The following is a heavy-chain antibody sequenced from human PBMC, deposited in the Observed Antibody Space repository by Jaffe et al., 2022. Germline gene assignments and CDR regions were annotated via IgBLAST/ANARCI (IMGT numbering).Heavy chain of an antibody. V-gene: IGHV3-23*01. CDR1: GFTFSSYA. CDR3: AKDPDSNRHPYYYYYYYMDV. Sequence: EVQLLESGGGLVQPGGSLRLSCAASGFTFSSYAMSWVRQAPGKGLEWVSAISGSGGSTYYADSVKGRFTISRDNSKNTLYLQMNSLRAEDTAVYYCAKDPDSNRHPYYYYYYYMDVWGKGTTVTVSS. CDR2: ISGSGGST. D-gene: IGHD4-4*01. J-gene: IGHJ6*03.